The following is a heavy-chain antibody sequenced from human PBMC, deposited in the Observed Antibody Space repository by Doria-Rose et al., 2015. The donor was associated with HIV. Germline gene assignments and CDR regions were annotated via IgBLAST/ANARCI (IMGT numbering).Heavy chain of an antibody. CDR3: ARMGSYRELDY. V-gene: IGHV4-31*03. CDR1: GSSVSSRGYY. J-gene: IGHJ4*02. CDR2: TYYTGTS. D-gene: IGHD3-3*01. Sequence: PSETLSLTCSVSGSSVSSRGYYWNWIRQVPGTGLESLGYTYYTGTSDYRPSLKSRRNMAVDTSKNPFSLKLSFVTVEDTAVYYCARMGSYRELDYWGQGALVIVSA.